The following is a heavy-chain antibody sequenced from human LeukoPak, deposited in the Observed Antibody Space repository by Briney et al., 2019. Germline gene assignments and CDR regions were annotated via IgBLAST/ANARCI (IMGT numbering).Heavy chain of an antibody. V-gene: IGHV3-30*04. CDR1: GFTFSSYA. CDR2: ISYDGSNK. J-gene: IGHJ5*02. D-gene: IGHD2-2*02. Sequence: GGSLRLSCAASGFTFSSYAMHWVRQAPGKGLEWVAVISYDGSNKYYADSVKGRFTISRDNSKNTLYLQMNSLRAEDTAVYNCARDVYCSSTSCYTENWFDPWGQGTLVTVSS. CDR3: ARDVYCSSTSCYTENWFDP.